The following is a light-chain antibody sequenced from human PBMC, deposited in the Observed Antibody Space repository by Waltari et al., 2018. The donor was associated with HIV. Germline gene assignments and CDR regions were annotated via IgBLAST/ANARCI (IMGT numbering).Light chain of an antibody. CDR3: QAWDSNTWV. CDR1: KLGDKY. CDR2: QDS. J-gene: IGLJ3*02. Sequence: SYELTQPPSVSVSPGQTASITCSGDKLGDKYACWYHQKPGQSPVLVIYQDSNRPSGIPERFSGSNSGNTATLTISGTQAMDEADYYCQAWDSNTWVFGGGTKLTVL. V-gene: IGLV3-1*01.